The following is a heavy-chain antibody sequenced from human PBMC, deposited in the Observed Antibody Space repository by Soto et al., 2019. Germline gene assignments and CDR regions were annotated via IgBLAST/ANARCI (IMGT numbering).Heavy chain of an antibody. D-gene: IGHD3-16*01. CDR1: GFTFRSYV. V-gene: IGHV3-33*05. J-gene: IGHJ4*02. CDR3: ARWGTTGGLDV. CDR2: TSYDGSNN. Sequence: QVQLVESGGGVVQPGTSLRLSRVGSGFTFRSYVRHWVRQAPGKGLEWVALTSYDGSNNFYGDSVKGRFTISRDNSRNTVELQMDSLRLEDMALYFCARWGTTGGLDVWGQGTLVSVTS.